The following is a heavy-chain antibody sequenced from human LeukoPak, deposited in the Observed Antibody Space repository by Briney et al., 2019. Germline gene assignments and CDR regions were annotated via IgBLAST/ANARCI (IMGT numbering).Heavy chain of an antibody. CDR1: GLTFSSYS. Sequence: GGSLRLSCAASGLTFSSYSMNWVRQAPGKGLEWVSSISSSSSYIYYADSVKGRFTISRDNAKNSLYLQMNSLRAEDTAVYYCAGIAAAGDAFDIWGQGTMVTVSS. V-gene: IGHV3-21*01. D-gene: IGHD6-13*01. CDR3: AGIAAAGDAFDI. CDR2: ISSSSSYI. J-gene: IGHJ3*02.